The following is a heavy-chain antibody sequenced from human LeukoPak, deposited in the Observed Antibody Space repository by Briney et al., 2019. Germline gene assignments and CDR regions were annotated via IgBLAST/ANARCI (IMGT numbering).Heavy chain of an antibody. CDR1: GGSISSSNYY. CDR3: ARGRVSSSTWYSTYYYFFYMDF. V-gene: IGHV4-39*07. J-gene: IGHJ6*03. CDR2: IYYVGST. D-gene: IGHD4-11*01. Sequence: SETLSLTCIVSGGSISSSNYYWGWIRQPPGKGLEWIGSIYYVGSTYYNPSLESRVTISIDTSKNQFSLKLNSVTAADTAVYFCARGRVSSSTWYSTYYYFFYMDFWGKGTTVTVSS.